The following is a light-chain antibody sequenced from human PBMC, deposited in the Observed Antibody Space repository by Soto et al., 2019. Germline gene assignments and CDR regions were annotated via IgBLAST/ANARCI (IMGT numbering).Light chain of an antibody. CDR3: QQFDSYPLT. J-gene: IGKJ4*01. CDR2: AES. CDR1: QGIRSY. Sequence: DIQLTQSPSFLSASVGDRVTITCRASQGIRSYLAWYQQKPGKAPKLLIYAESTLQSGVPSRLSGSGSGTEFTLTISSLQPEDFATYHCQQFDSYPLTFGGGTKVEI. V-gene: IGKV1-9*01.